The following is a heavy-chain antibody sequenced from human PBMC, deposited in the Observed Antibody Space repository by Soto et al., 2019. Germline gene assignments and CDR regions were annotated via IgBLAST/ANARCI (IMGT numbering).Heavy chain of an antibody. CDR3: ARSGSIAAAGKDYYYGMDV. V-gene: IGHV1-46*01. CDR1: GYTFTGYY. Sequence: ASVKVSCKASGYTFTGYYMHWVRQAPGQGLEWMGIINPNSGSTNYAQKFQGRVTMTRDTSTSTVYMELSSLRSEDTAVYYCARSGSIAAAGKDYYYGMDVWGQGTTVTVSS. J-gene: IGHJ6*02. CDR2: INPNSGST. D-gene: IGHD6-13*01.